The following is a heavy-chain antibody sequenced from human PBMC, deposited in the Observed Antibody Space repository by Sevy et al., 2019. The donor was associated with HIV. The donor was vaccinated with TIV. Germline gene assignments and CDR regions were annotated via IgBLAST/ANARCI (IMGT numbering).Heavy chain of an antibody. V-gene: IGHV3-11*01. D-gene: IGHD2-8*01. CDR1: GFTFSDYF. CDR2: ISLSGSTI. Sequence: GGSLRLSCAASGFTFSDYFMSWIRQAPGKGLEWISYISLSGSTIYYADSVKGRFTISRDNAKKSLYLQMNSLRAEDTDVYYCARENRHCSNGICYGYYGMDVWGQGTTVTVSS. CDR3: ARENRHCSNGICYGYYGMDV. J-gene: IGHJ6*02.